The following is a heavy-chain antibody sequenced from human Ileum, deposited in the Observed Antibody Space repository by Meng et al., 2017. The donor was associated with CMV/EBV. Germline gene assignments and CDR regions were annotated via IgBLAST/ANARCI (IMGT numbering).Heavy chain of an antibody. V-gene: IGHV3-33*03. D-gene: IGHD1-26*01. Sequence: GGSLRLSCAASGFRLSDYGMHWVRQTPGKGLEWVAVLFFDGSEKYYGDSVKGRFTISRDISENTLYLQMHSLKVEDTAIYYCAKGAGSVGSIHFDYWGQGTQVTVSS. CDR3: AKGAGSVGSIHFDY. CDR2: LFFDGSEK. CDR1: GFRLSDYG. J-gene: IGHJ4*02.